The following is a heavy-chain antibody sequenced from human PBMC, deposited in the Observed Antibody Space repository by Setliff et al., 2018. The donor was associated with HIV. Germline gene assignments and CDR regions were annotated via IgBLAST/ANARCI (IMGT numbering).Heavy chain of an antibody. J-gene: IGHJ4*02. V-gene: IGHV4-34*01. CDR1: GASFTDYY. CDR2: IHHTGHI. D-gene: IGHD4-17*01. CDR3: ARFDVTPMTTRDY. Sequence: SETLFLTCAFYGASFTDYYWNWIRQPPGKGLEWIGEIHHTGHINYNPSFKSRVTMSLDMSTNQFSLKMASMTAADSAVYYCARFDVTPMTTRDYWGQGTQVTVSS.